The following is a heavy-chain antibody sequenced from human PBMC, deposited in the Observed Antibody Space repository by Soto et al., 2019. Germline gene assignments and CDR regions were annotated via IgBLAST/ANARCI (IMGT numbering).Heavy chain of an antibody. V-gene: IGHV3-30*18. CDR3: ANDLETFGGPFGSDI. J-gene: IGHJ3*02. D-gene: IGHD3-10*01. Sequence: QVQLVESGGGVVQPGRSRSLSCAASGFTFSNYGMHWVRQAPGKGLEWVAAISYDGTNEYYADSVKGRFTISSDDTENTLFVQMNRLRPEDTAVYYCANDLETFGGPFGSDIWGQGTRVTVSS. CDR1: GFTFSNYG. CDR2: ISYDGTNE.